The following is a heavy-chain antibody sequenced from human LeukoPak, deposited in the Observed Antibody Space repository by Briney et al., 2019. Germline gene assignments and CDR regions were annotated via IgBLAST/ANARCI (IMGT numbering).Heavy chain of an antibody. V-gene: IGHV4-31*03. CDR1: GASISSGYYY. D-gene: IGHD3-22*01. CDR3: ARGNYHNSSGYQDY. J-gene: IGHJ4*02. Sequence: PSETLSLTCTVSGASISSGYYYWTWIRQHPGKGLERIGYIYRNGNTHYHPSLKSRVTISLDTSENQFSLNLRSVTAADTAVYYCARGNYHNSSGYQDYWGQGTLVTVSS. CDR2: IYRNGNT.